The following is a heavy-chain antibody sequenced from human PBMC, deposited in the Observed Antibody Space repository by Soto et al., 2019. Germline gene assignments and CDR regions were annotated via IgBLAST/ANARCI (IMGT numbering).Heavy chain of an antibody. CDR3: ARQPTAAGTKYFDY. CDR2: INSDGSST. Sequence: GVSLRLSCAASGFTFSSYWMHWVRQAPGKGLVWVSRINSDGSSTSYADSVKGRFTISRDNAKNTLYLQMNSLRAEDTAVYYCARQPTAAGTKYFDYWGQGTLVTVSS. CDR1: GFTFSSYW. J-gene: IGHJ4*02. V-gene: IGHV3-74*01. D-gene: IGHD6-13*01.